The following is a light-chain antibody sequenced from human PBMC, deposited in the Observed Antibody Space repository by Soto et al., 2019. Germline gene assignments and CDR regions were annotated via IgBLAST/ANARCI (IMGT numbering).Light chain of an antibody. V-gene: IGKV3-15*01. CDR1: QSVSSS. J-gene: IGKJ1*01. CDR3: QQYVHWPPGT. CDR2: DTS. Sequence: EIVVTQSPSTLSFSPFERFTLSCRASQSVSSSLAWYQQRPGQAPRLLIYDTSTRAAGIAARFSGSGSGTEFTLTISSLQSEDFAVYYCQQYVHWPPGTFGQGTKVDIK.